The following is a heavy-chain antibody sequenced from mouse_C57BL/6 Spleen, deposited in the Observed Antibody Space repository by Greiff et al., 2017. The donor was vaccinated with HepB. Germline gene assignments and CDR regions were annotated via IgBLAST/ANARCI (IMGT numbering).Heavy chain of an antibody. CDR2: IYPGSGST. CDR3: ARCITTENYYAMDY. Sequence: VQLQQSGAELVKPGASVKMSCKASGYTFTSYWITWVKQRPGQGLEWIGDIYPGSGSTNYNEKFKSKATLTVDTSSSTAYMQLSSLTSEDSAVYYCARCITTENYYAMDYWGQGTSVTVSS. D-gene: IGHD1-2*01. CDR1: GYTFTSYW. J-gene: IGHJ4*01. V-gene: IGHV1-55*01.